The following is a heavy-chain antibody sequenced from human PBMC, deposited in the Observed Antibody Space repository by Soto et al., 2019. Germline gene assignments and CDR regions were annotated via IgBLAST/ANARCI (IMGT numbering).Heavy chain of an antibody. Sequence: SLRLSCAASGFTFSSYGMHWVRQAPGKGLEWVAVISYDGSNKYYADFVKGRFTISRDNSKNTLYLQMNSLRAEDTAVYYCAKYDRTSTTVTTWGAFDILGQGTMVTVSS. CDR1: GFTFSSYG. D-gene: IGHD4-17*01. CDR3: AKYDRTSTTVTTWGAFDI. CDR2: ISYDGSNK. V-gene: IGHV3-30*18. J-gene: IGHJ3*02.